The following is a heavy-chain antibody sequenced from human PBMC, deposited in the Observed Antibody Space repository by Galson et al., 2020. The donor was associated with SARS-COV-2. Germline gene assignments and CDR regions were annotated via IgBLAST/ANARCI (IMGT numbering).Heavy chain of an antibody. J-gene: IGHJ4*02. D-gene: IGHD2-15*01. V-gene: IGHV3-7*01. CDR1: GFHYKDYW. Sequence: GGSLRLFCVVSGFHYKDYWLTRIRQAPGKGLEWVANIRGDGSETNYVDSVQGRFSISRDNAVDTLYLEMNSLRVEDKAVYYCTREGWQGGYWGQGTRVTFSS. CDR2: IRGDGSET. CDR3: TREGWQGGY.